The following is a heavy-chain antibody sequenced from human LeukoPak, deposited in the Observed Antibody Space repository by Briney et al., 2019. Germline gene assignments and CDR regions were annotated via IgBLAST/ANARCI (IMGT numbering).Heavy chain of an antibody. CDR1: GGSISSYY. J-gene: IGHJ4*02. V-gene: IGHV4-59*01. Sequence: SETLSLTCTVSGGSISSYYWSWIRQPPGKGLEWIGYIYYSGSTNYNPSLKSRVTISVDTSKNQFSLKLSSVTAADTAVYYCAGSDLAAAHDYWGQGTLVTVSS. CDR3: AGSDLAAAHDY. D-gene: IGHD6-13*01. CDR2: IYYSGST.